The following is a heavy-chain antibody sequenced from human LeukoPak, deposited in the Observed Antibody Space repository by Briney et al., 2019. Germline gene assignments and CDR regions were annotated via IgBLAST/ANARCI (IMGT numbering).Heavy chain of an antibody. V-gene: IGHV3-74*01. CDR1: GFTFSDYW. CDR3: AKGGVAAAPGDY. D-gene: IGHD6-13*01. CDR2: INTDGSIT. J-gene: IGHJ4*02. Sequence: GGSLRLSCAASGFTFSDYWIYWVRQAPGKGLVWVSRINTDGSITNYADSVKGRFTISRDNSKNTLYLQMNSLRAEDTAVYYCAKGGVAAAPGDYWGQGTLVTVSS.